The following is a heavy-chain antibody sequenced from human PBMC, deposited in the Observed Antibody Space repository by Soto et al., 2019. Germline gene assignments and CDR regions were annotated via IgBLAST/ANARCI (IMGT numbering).Heavy chain of an antibody. V-gene: IGHV3-23*01. CDR2: LSGSGGST. D-gene: IGHD5-18*01. CDR1: GFTFGSYA. Sequence: PGGSLRLSCAASGFTFGSYAMSWVRQAPGEGLEWVSALSGSGGSTNYADSVKGRFTISRDNSKSTLFLQMNSLRADDTAVYYCAKNGGYSYGNPYYFDYWGQGTLVTVSS. CDR3: AKNGGYSYGNPYYFDY. J-gene: IGHJ4*02.